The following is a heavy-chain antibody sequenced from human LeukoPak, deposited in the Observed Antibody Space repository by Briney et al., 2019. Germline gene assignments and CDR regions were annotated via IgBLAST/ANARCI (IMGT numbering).Heavy chain of an antibody. Sequence: PGGSLRLSCAASGFTVSSKHMSWVRQAPGKGLEWVSVIYTGKTTYYADSVKGRFTISRDNSKNTLYLQMDGLRVEDTAVYYCAKVGAVAAVENWGQGTLVTVSS. J-gene: IGHJ4*02. CDR2: IYTGKTT. D-gene: IGHD6-19*01. CDR1: GFTVSSKH. V-gene: IGHV3-66*01. CDR3: AKVGAVAAVEN.